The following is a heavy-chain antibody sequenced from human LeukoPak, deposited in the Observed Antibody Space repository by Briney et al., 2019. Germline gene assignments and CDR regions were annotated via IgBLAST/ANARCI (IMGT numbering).Heavy chain of an antibody. CDR3: ATWNSDWEFAY. J-gene: IGHJ4*02. CDR1: GFTFSGSW. CDR2: IKEDGSDK. Sequence: GGSLRLSCAASGFTFSGSWMTWVRQAPGNGLEWVAHIKEDGSDKYYVDSVTGRFTISRDNTKNSLYLQMSSLRAEDTAVYYCATWNSDWEFAYWGQGTLVSVSS. V-gene: IGHV3-7*03. D-gene: IGHD1/OR15-1a*01.